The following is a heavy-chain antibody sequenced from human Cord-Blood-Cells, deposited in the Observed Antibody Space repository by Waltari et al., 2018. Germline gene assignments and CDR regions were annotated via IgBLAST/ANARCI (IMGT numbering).Heavy chain of an antibody. Sequence: QVQLVQSGAEVKKPGASVKVSCKASGYTFTSYAMHWVRQAPGQRLEWMGWINAGNGNTKYSQKFQGRVTMTRDTSASTAYMELSSLRSEDTAVYYCARGRYPTTVTTYPDYWGQGTLVTVSS. D-gene: IGHD4-17*01. V-gene: IGHV1-3*01. CDR1: GYTFTSYA. J-gene: IGHJ4*02. CDR3: ARGRYPTTVTTYPDY. CDR2: INAGNGNT.